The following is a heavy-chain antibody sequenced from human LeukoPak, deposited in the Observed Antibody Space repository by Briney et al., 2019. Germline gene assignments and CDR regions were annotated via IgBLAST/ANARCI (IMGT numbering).Heavy chain of an antibody. J-gene: IGHJ4*02. CDR3: ARALVPDY. CDR2: IFYSGST. CDR1: GGSISSYY. V-gene: IGHV4-59*01. D-gene: IGHD2-8*01. Sequence: SGTLSLTCSISGGSISSYYWSWIRQPPGKGLEWIGNIFYSGSTNYNPSLKSRVTISVDTSKNQFSLKLSSVTAADTAVYYCARALVPDYWGQGTLVTVSS.